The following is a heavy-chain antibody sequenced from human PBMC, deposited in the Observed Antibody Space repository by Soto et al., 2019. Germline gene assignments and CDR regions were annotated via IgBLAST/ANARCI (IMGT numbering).Heavy chain of an antibody. D-gene: IGHD6-13*01. CDR1: GFTFSSYA. CDR3: AKDDLWGSSWYNYYYYGMDV. J-gene: IGHJ6*02. Sequence: GGSLRLSCAASGFTFSSYAMSWVRQAPGKGLEWVSAISGSGGSTYYADSVKGRFTISRDNSKNTLYLQMNSLRAEDTAVYYCAKDDLWGSSWYNYYYYGMDVWGQGTTVTVSS. V-gene: IGHV3-23*01. CDR2: ISGSGGST.